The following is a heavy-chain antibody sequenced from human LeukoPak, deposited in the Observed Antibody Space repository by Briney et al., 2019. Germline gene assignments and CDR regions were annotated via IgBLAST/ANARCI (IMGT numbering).Heavy chain of an antibody. J-gene: IGHJ4*02. D-gene: IGHD3-10*01. CDR3: ARTYGSGSYRRFDY. Sequence: ASVKVSCKASGYTFTGYYMHWVRQAPGQGLEWMGWINPNSGGTNYAQKFQGGVTMTRDTSISTAYMELSRLRSDDTAVYYCARTYGSGSYRRFDYWGQGTLVTVSS. CDR2: INPNSGGT. V-gene: IGHV1-2*02. CDR1: GYTFTGYY.